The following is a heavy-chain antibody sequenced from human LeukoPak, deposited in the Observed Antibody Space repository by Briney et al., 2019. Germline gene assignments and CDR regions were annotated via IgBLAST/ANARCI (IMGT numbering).Heavy chain of an antibody. D-gene: IGHD1-26*01. V-gene: IGHV3-23*01. Sequence: GGSLRLSCAASGFTFSSHAMSWVRQAPGKGLEWVSTISGSGGSTHYADSVKGRFTISRDNSKNTLYLLMNSLRAEDTAVYYCAKGSSGSYWVFDYWGQGTLVTVSS. CDR3: AKGSSGSYWVFDY. J-gene: IGHJ4*02. CDR1: GFTFSSHA. CDR2: ISGSGGST.